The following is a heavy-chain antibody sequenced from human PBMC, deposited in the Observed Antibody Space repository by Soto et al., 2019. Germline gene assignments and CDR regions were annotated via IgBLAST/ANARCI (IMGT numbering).Heavy chain of an antibody. Sequence: VQLVESGGGVVQPGRSLRLSCAASGFTFSSYGMHWVRQAPGKGLVWVSRINSDGSSTSYADSVKGRFTISRDNAKNTLYLQMNSLRAEDTAVYYCARNVDTAMSYYYYGMDVWGQGTTVTVSS. CDR2: INSDGSST. J-gene: IGHJ6*02. CDR3: ARNVDTAMSYYYYGMDV. V-gene: IGHV3-74*02. CDR1: GFTFSSYG. D-gene: IGHD5-18*01.